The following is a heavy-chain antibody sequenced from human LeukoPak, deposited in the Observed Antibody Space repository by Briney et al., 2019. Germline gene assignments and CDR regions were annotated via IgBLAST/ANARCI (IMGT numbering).Heavy chain of an antibody. V-gene: IGHV3-23*01. Sequence: GGSLRLSCAASGFTFSSYAMSWVRQAPGKGLEWVSAISGSGGSTYYADSVKGRFTISRDNSKNTLYLQMNSLRAEDTAVYYCAEIAAYYDSSGYYYFDYWGQGTLVTVSS. CDR2: ISGSGGST. CDR1: GFTFSSYA. D-gene: IGHD3-22*01. J-gene: IGHJ4*02. CDR3: AEIAAYYDSSGYYYFDY.